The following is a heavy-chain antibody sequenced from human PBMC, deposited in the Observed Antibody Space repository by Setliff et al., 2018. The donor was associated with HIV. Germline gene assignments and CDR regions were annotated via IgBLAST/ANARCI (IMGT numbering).Heavy chain of an antibody. CDR3: AGGTWFDGLDS. D-gene: IGHD3-9*01. Sequence: KTSETLSLTCVISGDSVSSTSGAWTWIRQSPSGGLEWLGRTYYRSEWKNDYAVSLKSRITVNADTSKNQFSLHLKSVTPEDSAVYYCAGGTWFDGLDSWSQGSLVTVSS. V-gene: IGHV6-1*01. CDR2: TYYRSEWKN. J-gene: IGHJ4*02. CDR1: GDSVSSTSGA.